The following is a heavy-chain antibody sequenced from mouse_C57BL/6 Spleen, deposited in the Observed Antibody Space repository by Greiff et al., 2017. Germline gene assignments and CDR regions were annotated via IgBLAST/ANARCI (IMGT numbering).Heavy chain of an antibody. Sequence: QVQLQQPGAELVKPGASVKLSCKASGYTFTSYWMHWVKQRPGQGLEWIGMIHPNSGSTNYNEKFKSKATLTVDKSSSTAYMQLSSLTSEDSAVXYCAGIYYDYENAMDYWGQGTSVTVSS. J-gene: IGHJ4*01. CDR3: AGIYYDYENAMDY. CDR1: GYTFTSYW. CDR2: IHPNSGST. D-gene: IGHD2-4*01. V-gene: IGHV1-64*01.